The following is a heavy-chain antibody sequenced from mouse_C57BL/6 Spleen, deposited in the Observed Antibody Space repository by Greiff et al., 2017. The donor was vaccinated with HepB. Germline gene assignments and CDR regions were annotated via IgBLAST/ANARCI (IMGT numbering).Heavy chain of an antibody. CDR1: GYTFTSYW. CDR2: IDPSDSYT. CDR3: ARCDDGDVDD. V-gene: IGHV1-69*01. D-gene: IGHD2-12*01. J-gene: IGHJ2*01. Sequence: QVQLQQPGAELVMPGASVKLSCKASGYTFTSYWMHWVKQRPGQGLEWIGEIDPSDSYTNYNQKFKGKSTLTVDKSSSTAYMQLSSLTSEDSAGYYCARCDDGDVDDWGTSTTLTVSS.